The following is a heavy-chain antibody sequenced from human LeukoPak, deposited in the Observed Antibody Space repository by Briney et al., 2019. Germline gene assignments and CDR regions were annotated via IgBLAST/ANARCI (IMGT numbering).Heavy chain of an antibody. CDR1: RFTFSSYA. V-gene: IGHV3-23*01. D-gene: IGHD6-19*01. J-gene: IGHJ3*02. CDR3: AKVISSGWKGGAFDI. CDR2: ISGSGGST. Sequence: GGSLRLSCAASRFTFSSYAMSWVRQAPGKGLEWVSAISGSGGSTYYADSVKGRFTISRDNSKNTLYLQMNSLRAEDTAVYYCAKVISSGWKGGAFDIWGQGTMVTVSS.